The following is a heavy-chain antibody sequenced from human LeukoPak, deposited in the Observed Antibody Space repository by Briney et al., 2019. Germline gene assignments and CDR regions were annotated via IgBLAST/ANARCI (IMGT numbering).Heavy chain of an antibody. J-gene: IGHJ6*02. V-gene: IGHV4-59*01. CDR2: IYYNGNT. D-gene: IGHD1-26*01. CDR3: ARGRSNYYGMDV. Sequence: SSETLSLTCSVSDGSINSYYWNWIRRPPGKGLEWIGYIYYNGNTNYSPSLKSRVTMSVDTSKNLFSLKVSSVTAADAAVYYCARGRSNYYGMDVWGQGTAVTVSS. CDR1: DGSINSYY.